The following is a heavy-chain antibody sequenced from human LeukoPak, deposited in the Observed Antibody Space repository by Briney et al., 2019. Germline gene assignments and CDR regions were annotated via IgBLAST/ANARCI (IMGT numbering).Heavy chain of an antibody. CDR3: AREMVRGVMSYYGMDV. V-gene: IGHV1-18*04. CDR1: GYTFTGYG. Sequence: ASVKVSCKASGYTFTGYGISWVRQAPGQGLEWMGWISAYNGNTNYAQKLQGRVTMTTDTSTSTAYMELRSLRSDDTAVYYCAREMVRGVMSYYGMDVWVKGTTVTVSS. J-gene: IGHJ6*04. D-gene: IGHD3-10*01. CDR2: ISAYNGNT.